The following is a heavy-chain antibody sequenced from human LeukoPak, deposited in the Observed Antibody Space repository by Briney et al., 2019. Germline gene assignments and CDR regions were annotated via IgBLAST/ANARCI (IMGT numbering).Heavy chain of an antibody. CDR2: IYHSGST. CDR1: GGSISSSNW. V-gene: IGHV4-4*02. J-gene: IGHJ4*02. CDR3: AREGGSYYFDY. Sequence: ASETLSLTCAVSGGSISSSNWWSWVRQPPGKGLEWIGEIYHSGSTNYNPSLKSRVTTSVDKSKNQFSLKLSSVTAADTAVYYCAREGGSYYFDYWGQGTLVTVSS. D-gene: IGHD1-26*01.